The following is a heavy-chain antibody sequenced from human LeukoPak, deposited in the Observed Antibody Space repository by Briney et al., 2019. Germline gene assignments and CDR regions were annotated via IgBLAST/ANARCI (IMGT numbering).Heavy chain of an antibody. CDR1: GYTFTGYY. V-gene: IGHV1-2*02. CDR2: INTNSGGT. D-gene: IGHD1-26*01. J-gene: IGHJ4*02. Sequence: ASLKVSCKASGYTFTGYYMHWVRQAPGQGLEWMGWINTNSGGTNYAQKFQGRVTMTRDTSISTAYMELSRLTSDDTAVYYCARPGSGELQLAFDHWGQGTLVTVCS. CDR3: ARPGSGELQLAFDH.